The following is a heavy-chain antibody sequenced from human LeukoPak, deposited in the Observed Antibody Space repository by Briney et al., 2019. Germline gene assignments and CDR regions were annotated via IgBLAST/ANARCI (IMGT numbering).Heavy chain of an antibody. V-gene: IGHV3-7*01. CDR3: ARGEGGPINWFDP. CDR1: GFTFSSYW. J-gene: IGHJ5*02. D-gene: IGHD3-9*01. CDR2: IKQDGSEK. Sequence: PGGSLRLSCAASGFTFSSYWMSWVRQAPGKGLEWVANIKQDGSEKYYVDSVKGRFTISRDNAKNSLYLQMNSLRAEDTAVYYCARGEGGPINWFDPWGQGTLVTVSS.